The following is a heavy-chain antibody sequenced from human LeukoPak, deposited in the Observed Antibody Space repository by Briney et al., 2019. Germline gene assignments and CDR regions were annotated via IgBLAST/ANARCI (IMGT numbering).Heavy chain of an antibody. V-gene: IGHV4-59*12. CDR2: IYYSGST. CDR1: GGSFSGYY. D-gene: IGHD3-22*01. J-gene: IGHJ4*02. Sequence: SETLSLTCAVYGGSFSGYYWSWIRQPPGKGLEWIGYIYYSGSTYYNPSLKSRVTISVDTSKNQFSLKLSSVTAADTAVYYCARGWGGDSSGYWGYYFDYWGQGTLVTVSS. CDR3: ARGWGGDSSGYWGYYFDY.